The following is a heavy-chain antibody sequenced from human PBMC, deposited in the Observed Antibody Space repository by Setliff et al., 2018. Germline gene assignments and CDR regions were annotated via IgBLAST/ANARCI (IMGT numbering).Heavy chain of an antibody. CDR3: ARINFYVSSGYYYAPDF. Sequence: ASVKVSCKASGYTFNNYGITWVRQAPGQGLEWMGWINNYSFKTTYPRKFLDRFTMTTDTSATTAYMELKNLRSDDTAVYYCARINFYVSSGYYYAPDFWGQGTLVTVSS. CDR1: GYTFNNYG. J-gene: IGHJ4*02. CDR2: INNYSFKT. V-gene: IGHV1-18*01. D-gene: IGHD3-22*01.